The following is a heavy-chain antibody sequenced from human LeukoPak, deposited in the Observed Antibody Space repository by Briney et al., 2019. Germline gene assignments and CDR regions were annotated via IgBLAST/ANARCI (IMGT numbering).Heavy chain of an antibody. D-gene: IGHD3-22*01. V-gene: IGHV3-30*01. CDR3: ARDLTGWGESSGYSDY. J-gene: IGHJ4*02. CDR1: GFTFGSYA. CDR2: ISYDGTNK. Sequence: PGGSLRLSCAASGFTFGSYAMHWVRQAPGKGLEWVAHISYDGTNKFYEDSVKGRFTISRDNSKNTLFLQVNSLRAEDTAVYYCARDLTGWGESSGYSDYWGQGTLVTVSS.